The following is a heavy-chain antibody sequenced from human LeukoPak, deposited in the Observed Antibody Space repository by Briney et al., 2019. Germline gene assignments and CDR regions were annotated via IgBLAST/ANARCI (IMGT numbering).Heavy chain of an antibody. CDR3: ARKTWTQVWHEDY. V-gene: IGHV3-7*03. CDR1: GFTFSSYW. J-gene: IGHJ4*02. CDR2: IKQDGSEK. D-gene: IGHD5-18*01. Sequence: GGSLRLSCAASGFTFSSYWMSWVRQAPGKGLEWVANIKQDGSEKYYVDSVKGRFTISRDNAKNSLYLQMNSLRAEDTAVYYCARKTWTQVWHEDYWGQGTLVTVSS.